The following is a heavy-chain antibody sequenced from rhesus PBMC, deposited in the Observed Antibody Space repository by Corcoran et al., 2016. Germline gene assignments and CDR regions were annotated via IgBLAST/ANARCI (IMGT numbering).Heavy chain of an antibody. CDR2: NRGSSGST. D-gene: IGHD6-25*01. CDR3: ARVAAAADY. J-gene: IGHJ4*01. V-gene: IGHV4-99*01. Sequence: QVQLQESGPGLVKPSETLSLTCAVSGYSISSGYYWGWIRQPPGKGLENMGYNRGSSGSTNYNPSLKSRVTISKDTSKNQFSLKLSSVTAADTAVYYCARVAAAADYWGQGVLVTVSS. CDR1: GYSISSGYY.